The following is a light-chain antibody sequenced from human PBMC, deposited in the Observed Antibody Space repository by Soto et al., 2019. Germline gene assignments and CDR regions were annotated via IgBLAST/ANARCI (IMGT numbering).Light chain of an antibody. CDR3: QQYGSSPRT. CDR1: QSVSSSY. Sequence: ETVLTQSPGTLSLSPGERATLSCRASQSVSSSYLAWYQQKPGQAPRLLIYGSSSIATGIQDMFSGSGSGTDFTLTISRLEPEDFAVYYCQQYGSSPRTFGQGTKVEIK. CDR2: GSS. V-gene: IGKV3-20*01. J-gene: IGKJ1*01.